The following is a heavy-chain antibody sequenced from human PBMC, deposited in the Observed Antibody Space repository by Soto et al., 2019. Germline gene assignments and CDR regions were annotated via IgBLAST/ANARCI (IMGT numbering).Heavy chain of an antibody. CDR3: AKGPPIIVVVIPSWFEP. V-gene: IGHV3-23*01. CDR1: GFTFSSYA. J-gene: IGHJ5*02. CDR2: ISGSGGST. Sequence: GSLRLSCAASGFTFSSYAMSWVRQAPGKGLEWVSAISGSGGSTYYADSVKGRFTISRDNSKNTLYLQMNSLRAEDTAVYYCAKGPPIIVVVIPSWFEPWGQGTLVTVSS. D-gene: IGHD3-22*01.